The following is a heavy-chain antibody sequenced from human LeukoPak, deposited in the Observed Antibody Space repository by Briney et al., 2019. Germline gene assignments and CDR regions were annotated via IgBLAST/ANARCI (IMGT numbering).Heavy chain of an antibody. CDR3: AINGY. Sequence: GGALRLSCAASGVSFTNAWMNWVREAPGKGLEWVGRIKSKTDGGTTDYAAPVKGRFTISRDDSKNTSDLQMNSLKTEDTAVYYCAINGYWGQGTLVTVSS. CDR1: GVSFTNAW. D-gene: IGHD2-8*01. V-gene: IGHV3-15*01. J-gene: IGHJ4*02. CDR2: IKSKTDGGTT.